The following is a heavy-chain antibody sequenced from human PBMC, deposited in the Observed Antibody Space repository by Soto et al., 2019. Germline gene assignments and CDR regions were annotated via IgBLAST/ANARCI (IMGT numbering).Heavy chain of an antibody. CDR2: IYWDDDK. Sequence: GSGPTLVNPTQTLPLTCTFSGFSLSTSGVAVGLIRQPPGKALQWLTLIYWDDDKRYSPSLKSRLTITKDTSKNQVVLTMTNMDPVDTATYYCALRQANHYDSSGLFDYWGQGTPVTVSS. CDR3: ALRQANHYDSSGLFDY. V-gene: IGHV2-5*02. D-gene: IGHD3-22*01. J-gene: IGHJ4*02. CDR1: GFSLSTSGVA.